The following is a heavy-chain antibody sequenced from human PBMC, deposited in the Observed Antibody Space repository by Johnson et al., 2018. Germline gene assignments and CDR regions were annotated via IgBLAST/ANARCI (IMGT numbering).Heavy chain of an antibody. CDR2: ISGSGGST. CDR1: GFTFSRYA. Sequence: VQLVESGGGLVQXGGSLRLSCAASGFTFSRYAMSWVRQAPGKGLDWVSGISGSGGSTYYADSVKGRFTISRDNSKNTLYLQMNSLRDEDPAVYYCAKGGYYDISLDYWGQGTLVTVSS. J-gene: IGHJ4*02. CDR3: AKGGYYDISLDY. V-gene: IGHV3-23*04. D-gene: IGHD3-9*01.